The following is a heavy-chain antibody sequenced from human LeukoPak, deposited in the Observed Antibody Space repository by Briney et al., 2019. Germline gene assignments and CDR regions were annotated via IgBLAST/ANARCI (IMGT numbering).Heavy chain of an antibody. Sequence: PGGSLRLSCAASGFTFSSYAMSWVRQAPGKGLEWVSAISGSGGSTYYADSVKGRFTISRDNSKNTLYLQMNSLRAEDTAVYYCAKVIIYYDSSGYLDYWGQGTLVTVSS. D-gene: IGHD3-22*01. CDR2: ISGSGGST. CDR1: GFTFSSYA. J-gene: IGHJ4*02. V-gene: IGHV3-23*01. CDR3: AKVIIYYDSSGYLDY.